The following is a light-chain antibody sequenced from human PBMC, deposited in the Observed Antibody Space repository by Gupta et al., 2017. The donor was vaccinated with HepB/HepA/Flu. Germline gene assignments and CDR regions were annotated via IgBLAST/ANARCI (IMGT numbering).Light chain of an antibody. J-gene: IGKJ3*01. CDR3: QQGDTSPLT. V-gene: IGKV3-20*01. Sequence: EIVLTQSPCTLSLSPGERATLSCRASQSVYSDYLAWYQQRPGQSPRLLIYGASSRATGIPDRFSGSGSGTDFTLTITRLEPEDFAVYYCQQGDTSPLTFGPGTKLDIK. CDR2: GAS. CDR1: QSVYSDY.